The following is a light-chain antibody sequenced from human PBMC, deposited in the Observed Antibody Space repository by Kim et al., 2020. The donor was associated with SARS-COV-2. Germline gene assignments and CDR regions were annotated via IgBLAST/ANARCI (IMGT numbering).Light chain of an antibody. V-gene: IGLV2-14*03. Sequence: GQSNNISCTGTSRDVGYYTSVSWYHQHTGKAPKLIIYDVSERASGVSNRFSGSQSGNTASLTISGLRAEDEGDYYCSSHTTSSTYVFGSGTQLTVL. CDR3: SSHTTSSTYV. J-gene: IGLJ1*01. CDR2: DVS. CDR1: SRDVGYYTS.